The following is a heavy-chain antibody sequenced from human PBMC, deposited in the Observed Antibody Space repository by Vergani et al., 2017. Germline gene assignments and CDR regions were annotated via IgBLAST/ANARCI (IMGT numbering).Heavy chain of an antibody. CDR3: AKESVVEVAATYFDY. Sequence: LVESGGGLVQPGGSLRLSCAASAFSVSSHYMTWVRQAPGKGLEWVSTINIGGRTSYADSVKGRLTLTRDDSKNTLHLQMNSLRADDTAVYYCAKESVVEVAATYFDYWGQGTLVTVSS. V-gene: IGHV3-66*02. CDR2: INIGGRT. J-gene: IGHJ4*02. D-gene: IGHD2-15*01. CDR1: AFSVSSHY.